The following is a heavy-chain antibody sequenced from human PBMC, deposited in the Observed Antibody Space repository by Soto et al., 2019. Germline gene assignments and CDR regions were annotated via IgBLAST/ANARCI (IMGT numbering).Heavy chain of an antibody. CDR1: GFTFSGSA. CDR2: IRDKANNYAT. CDR3: TTPNWNYGGWFDP. V-gene: IGHV3-73*01. D-gene: IGHD1-7*01. J-gene: IGHJ5*02. Sequence: PGGSLRLSCAASGFTFSGSAMHWVRQASGKGLDWVGHIRDKANNYATAYAASVEGRFTISRDDSKNTAYLQMYSLKTEDTAVYYCTTPNWNYGGWFDPWGQ.